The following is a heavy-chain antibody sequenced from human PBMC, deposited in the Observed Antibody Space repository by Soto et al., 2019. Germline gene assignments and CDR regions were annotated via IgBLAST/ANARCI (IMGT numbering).Heavy chain of an antibody. CDR1: GGPINTFY. J-gene: IGHJ4*02. Sequence: SETLSLTCTVSGGPINTFYWSWVRQPAGKGLEWIGRIFSSGSTIFNPSLEGRVAMSVDTSKNHFSLNLSSVTAADMAVYYCAREGSYSAYNFAHGIQLWSFDFWGQGALVTVSS. CDR2: IFSSGST. CDR3: AREGSYSAYNFAHGIQLWSFDF. D-gene: IGHD5-12*01. V-gene: IGHV4-4*07.